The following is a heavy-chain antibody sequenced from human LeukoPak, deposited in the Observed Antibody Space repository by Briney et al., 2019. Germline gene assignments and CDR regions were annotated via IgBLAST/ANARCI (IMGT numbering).Heavy chain of an antibody. CDR3: ATCNGDCYFNF. CDR2: VKSKAVGETT. V-gene: IGHV3-15*01. D-gene: IGHD2-21*02. J-gene: IGHJ4*02. CDR1: GFTFSNAW. Sequence: GGSLRLSCAASGFTFSNAWMNWVRQAPGKGLEWVACVKSKAVGETTSYAAPVKGRFSILRDDSRDMVYLQMNSLEAEDTAVYYCATCNGDCYFNFWGQGTLVIVSS.